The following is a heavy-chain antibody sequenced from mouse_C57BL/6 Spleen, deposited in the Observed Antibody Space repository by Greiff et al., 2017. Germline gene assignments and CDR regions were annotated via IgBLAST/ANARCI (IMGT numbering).Heavy chain of an antibody. Sequence: QVQLQQPGAELVMPGASVKLSCKASGYTFTSYWMPWVKQRPGQGLEWIGEIDPSDSYTNYNQKFKGKSTLTVDKSSSTAYMQLSSLTSEDSAVYYCARRETRHGSSSWFAYWGQGTLVTVSA. CDR3: ARRETRHGSSSWFAY. CDR1: GYTFTSYW. CDR2: IDPSDSYT. J-gene: IGHJ3*01. D-gene: IGHD1-1*01. V-gene: IGHV1-69*01.